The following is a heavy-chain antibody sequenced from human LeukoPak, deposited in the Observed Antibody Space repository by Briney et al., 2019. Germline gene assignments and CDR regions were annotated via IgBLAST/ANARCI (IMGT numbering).Heavy chain of an antibody. CDR1: GGTFSSYA. Sequence: ASVKVSCKASGGTFSSYAISWVRQAPGQGLEWMGGIIPIFGTANYAQKFQGRVTITTDESTSTAYMELSSLRSEDTAEYYCARSYSGSTYYEDWFDPWGQGTLVTVSS. CDR2: IIPIFGTA. J-gene: IGHJ5*02. V-gene: IGHV1-69*05. D-gene: IGHD1-26*01. CDR3: ARSYSGSTYYEDWFDP.